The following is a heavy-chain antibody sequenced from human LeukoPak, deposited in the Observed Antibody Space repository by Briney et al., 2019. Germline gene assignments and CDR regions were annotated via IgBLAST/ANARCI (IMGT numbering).Heavy chain of an antibody. CDR1: GFTFSSYA. CDR2: ISSSSSYI. J-gene: IGHJ4*02. V-gene: IGHV3-21*01. Sequence: GGSLRLSCAASGFTFSSYAMSWVRQAPGKGLEWVSFISSSSSYIYYADSVKGRFTISRDNAKNSLYLQMNSLRAEDTAVYCARAPGYRSFLDYWGQGTLVTVSS. CDR3: ARAPGYRSFLDY. D-gene: IGHD6-13*01.